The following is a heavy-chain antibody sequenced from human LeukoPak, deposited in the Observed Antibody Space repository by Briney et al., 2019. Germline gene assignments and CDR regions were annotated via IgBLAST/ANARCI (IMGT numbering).Heavy chain of an antibody. J-gene: IGHJ4*02. CDR1: GLTFSIYA. CDR2: MTGSALPSRT. CDR3: AKVGSIAAAGTDY. Sequence: PGGSLRLSCVGSGLTFSIYAMSWVRQAPGKGLEWVSGMTGSALPSRTHYADSVKGRFTISRDNSNNTLYMQMNSLRGEDTAVYYCAKVGSIAAAGTDYWGQGTLVTVSS. D-gene: IGHD6-13*01. V-gene: IGHV3-23*01.